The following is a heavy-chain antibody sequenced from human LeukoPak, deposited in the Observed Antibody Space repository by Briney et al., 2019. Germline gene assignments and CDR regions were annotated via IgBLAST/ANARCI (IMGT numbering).Heavy chain of an antibody. D-gene: IGHD2-2*01. V-gene: IGHV4-31*03. Sequence: PSQTLSLTCTVSGGSISSGGYYWSWIRQHPGKGLEWIGYIYYSGSTYYNPSLKSRVTISVDTSKNQFSLKLSSVTAADTAVYYCARAPAAMASYYFDYWGQGTLVTVSS. CDR1: GGSISSGGYY. CDR2: IYYSGST. J-gene: IGHJ4*02. CDR3: ARAPAAMASYYFDY.